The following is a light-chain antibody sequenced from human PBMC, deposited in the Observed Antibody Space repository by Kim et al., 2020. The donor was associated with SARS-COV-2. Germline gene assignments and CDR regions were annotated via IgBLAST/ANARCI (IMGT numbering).Light chain of an antibody. CDR3: QQLDDYPRT. J-gene: IGKJ4*01. CDR1: QDIRRY. CDR2: AAS. V-gene: IGKV1-9*01. Sequence: DIQLTQSPSILSASVGDRVTIACRASQDIRRYLAWYQQTPGKAPKLLIYAASTLHSGVPSRFSGSGSGTEFTLTINSLQPEDFATYYCQQLDDYPRTFGGGTKVDIK.